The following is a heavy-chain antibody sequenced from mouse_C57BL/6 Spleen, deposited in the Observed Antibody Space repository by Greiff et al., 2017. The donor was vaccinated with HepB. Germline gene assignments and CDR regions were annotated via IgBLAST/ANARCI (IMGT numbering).Heavy chain of an antibody. V-gene: IGHV1-26*01. Sequence: EVQLQQSGPELVKPGASVKISCKASGYTFTDYYMNWVKQSHGKSLEWIGDINPNNGGTSYNQKFKGKATLTVDKSSSTAYMELRSLTSEDSAVYYCARSLRYFDVWGTGTTVTVSP. J-gene: IGHJ1*03. CDR3: ARSLRYFDV. CDR2: INPNNGGT. CDR1: GYTFTDYY.